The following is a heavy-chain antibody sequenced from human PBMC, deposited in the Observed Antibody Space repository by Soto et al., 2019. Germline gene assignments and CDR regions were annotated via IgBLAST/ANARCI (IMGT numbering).Heavy chain of an antibody. Sequence: VASVKVSCKASGYTFTGYYMHWGRQAPGQGLEWMGWINPNSGGTDYAQKFQGRVPGTRDTSISTAYMELSRLRSDDTAVYYCARDPPPPYSSTDYWGQGTLVTVSS. D-gene: IGHD6-13*01. CDR1: GYTFTGYY. CDR2: INPNSGGT. J-gene: IGHJ4*02. V-gene: IGHV1-2*02. CDR3: ARDPPPPYSSTDY.